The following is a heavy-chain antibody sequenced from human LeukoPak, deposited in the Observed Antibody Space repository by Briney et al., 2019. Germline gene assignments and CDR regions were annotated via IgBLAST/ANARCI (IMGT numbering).Heavy chain of an antibody. CDR2: IYYSGST. Sequence: SETLSLTCTVSGGSISSSSYYWGWIRQPPGKGLEWMGSIYYSGSTYYNPSLKSRVTISVDTSKNQFSLKLSSVTAADTAVYYCARGGLIAVAGTFDYWGQGTLVTVSS. CDR3: ARGGLIAVAGTFDY. CDR1: GGSISSSSYY. V-gene: IGHV4-39*01. J-gene: IGHJ4*02. D-gene: IGHD6-19*01.